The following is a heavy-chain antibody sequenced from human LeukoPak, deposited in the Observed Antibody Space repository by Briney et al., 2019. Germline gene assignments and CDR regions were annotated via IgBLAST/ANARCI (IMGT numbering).Heavy chain of an antibody. D-gene: IGHD3-22*01. CDR2: IYYSGST. J-gene: IGHJ4*02. CDR1: GGSISSTDYY. V-gene: IGHV4-39*01. Sequence: SETLSLTCSVSGGSISSTDYYWGWIRQPPGKGLEWIGSIYYSGSTYYNPSLKSRVTISVDTSKNQFSLKLSSVTAADTAVYYCARQRTDYYDSSGCWGQGTLVIVSS. CDR3: ARQRTDYYDSSGC.